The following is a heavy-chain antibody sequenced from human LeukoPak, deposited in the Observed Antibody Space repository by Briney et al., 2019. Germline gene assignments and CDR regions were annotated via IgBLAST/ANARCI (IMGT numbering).Heavy chain of an antibody. CDR1: GFTFSSYA. V-gene: IGHV3-23*01. J-gene: IGHJ4*02. CDR3: AKDLFNKYYYDSSGYYPFDY. Sequence: GGSLRLSCAASGFTFSSYAMSWVRQAPGKGLEWVSCLSGSGGSTYFADSVKGRFTISRDNSKNTLYLQMNSLRAEDTAVYYCAKDLFNKYYYDSSGYYPFDYWGQGTLVTVSS. CDR2: LSGSGGST. D-gene: IGHD3-22*01.